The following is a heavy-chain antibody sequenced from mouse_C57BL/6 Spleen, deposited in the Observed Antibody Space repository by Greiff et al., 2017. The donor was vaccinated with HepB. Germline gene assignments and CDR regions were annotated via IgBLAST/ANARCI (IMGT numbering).Heavy chain of an antibody. CDR3: ARHSFATVVATSNYYAMDY. J-gene: IGHJ4*01. V-gene: IGHV5-6*01. CDR1: GFTFSSYG. Sequence: EVKLMESGGDLVKPGGSLKLSCAASGFTFSSYGMSWVRQTPDKRLEWVATISSGGSYTYYPDSVKGRFTISRDNAKNTLYLQMSSLKSEDTAMYYCARHSFATVVATSNYYAMDYWGQGTSVTVSS. CDR2: ISSGGSYT. D-gene: IGHD1-1*01.